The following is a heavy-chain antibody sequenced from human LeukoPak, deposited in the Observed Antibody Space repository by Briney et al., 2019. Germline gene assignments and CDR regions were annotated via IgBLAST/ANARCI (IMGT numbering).Heavy chain of an antibody. CDR2: ISGSGGST. CDR3: AKVPGVGSSWYNDAFYI. V-gene: IGHV3-23*01. J-gene: IGHJ3*02. CDR1: GFTFSGYA. Sequence: PGGSLRLSCAASGFTFSGYAMSWVRQAPGKGLEWVSAISGSGGSTYYADSVKGRFTISRDNSKNTLYLQMNSLRAEDTAVYYCAKVPGVGSSWYNDAFYIWGQGTMVTVSS. D-gene: IGHD6-13*01.